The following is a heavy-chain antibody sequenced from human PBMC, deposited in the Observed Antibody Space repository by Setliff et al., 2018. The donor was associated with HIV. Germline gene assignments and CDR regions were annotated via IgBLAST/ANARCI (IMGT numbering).Heavy chain of an antibody. CDR3: ATVTY. V-gene: IGHV1-46*01. D-gene: IGHD4-4*01. CDR2: INPSGGST. Sequence: ASVKVSCKASGYTFTSYYIHWVRQAPGQGLEWMGIINPSGGSTSYAQKFQGRVTMTRDTSTDTAYMELTGLRSEDTAMYYCATVTYWGQGTLVTVSS. J-gene: IGHJ4*02. CDR1: GYTFTSYY.